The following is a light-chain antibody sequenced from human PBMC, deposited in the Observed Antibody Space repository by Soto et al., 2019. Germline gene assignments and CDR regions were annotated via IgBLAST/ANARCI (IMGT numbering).Light chain of an antibody. Sequence: DIQMTQSPSTLSASVGDRITITCRASQSISSWLAWYQQKPGKATKLLIYKASSLAIGVPSMFRGSGSGTEFTLTISSLQPDEFTTYYCQQYNSYSPTFGQGTKVEIK. V-gene: IGKV1-5*03. CDR3: QQYNSYSPT. J-gene: IGKJ1*01. CDR2: KAS. CDR1: QSISSW.